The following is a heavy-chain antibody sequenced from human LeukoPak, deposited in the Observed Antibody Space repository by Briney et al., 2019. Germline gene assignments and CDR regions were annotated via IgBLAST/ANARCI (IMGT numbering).Heavy chain of an antibody. D-gene: IGHD1-26*01. CDR2: ISQDGTET. CDR3: VRLWEFDY. Sequence: GGSLRLSCAASGFTFSSYAMTWARQPPRKGLEWVARISQDGTETSYADSVKGRFTLSKDNAEKSLYLQMNSLTTEDTAVYYCVRLWEFDYWGQGTLATVSS. V-gene: IGHV3-7*01. J-gene: IGHJ4*02. CDR1: GFTFSSYA.